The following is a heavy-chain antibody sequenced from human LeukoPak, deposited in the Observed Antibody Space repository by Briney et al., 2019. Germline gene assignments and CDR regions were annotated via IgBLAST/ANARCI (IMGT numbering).Heavy chain of an antibody. D-gene: IGHD3-10*01. V-gene: IGHV3-48*03. CDR1: GFTFSSYE. Sequence: GGSLRLSCAASGFTFSSYEMNWVRQAPGKGLEWVPYISGSGSTIYYADSVKGRFTISRDNAKNSLYLQMNSLRAEDTAVYYCARDGYYGSGSYDYWGQGTLVTVSS. CDR3: ARDGYYGSGSYDY. J-gene: IGHJ4*02. CDR2: ISGSGSTI.